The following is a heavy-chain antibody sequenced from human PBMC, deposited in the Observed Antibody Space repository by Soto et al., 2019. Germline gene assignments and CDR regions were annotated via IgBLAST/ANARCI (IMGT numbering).Heavy chain of an antibody. CDR1: GYTFTSYG. Sequence: ASVKVSCKASGYTFTSYGISWVRQAPGQGLEWMGWINAYNGNTNYAQKLQGRVTMTTDTSTSTAYMELSSLRSEDTAVYYFAGGRDFYSKLGPIDSWGQEPWSPLL. J-gene: IGHJ5*01. CDR2: INAYNGNT. CDR3: AGGRDFYSKLGPIDS. D-gene: IGHD3-3*01. V-gene: IGHV1-18*01.